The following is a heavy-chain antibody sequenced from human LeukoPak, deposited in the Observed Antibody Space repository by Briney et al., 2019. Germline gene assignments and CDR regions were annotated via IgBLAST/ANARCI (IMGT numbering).Heavy chain of an antibody. V-gene: IGHV4-59*12. CDR1: GGSISGYY. Sequence: SETLSLTCTVSGGSISGYYWSWIRQSPGKGLEWIGYIYYSGSANYNPSLKSRVTISVDTSKNQFSLKLSSVTAADTAVYYCARVYASDAFDIWGQGTMVTVSS. CDR3: ARVYASDAFDI. J-gene: IGHJ3*02. CDR2: IYYSGSA. D-gene: IGHD3-16*01.